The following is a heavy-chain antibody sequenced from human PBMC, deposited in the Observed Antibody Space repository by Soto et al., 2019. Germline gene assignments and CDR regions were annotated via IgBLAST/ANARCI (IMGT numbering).Heavy chain of an antibody. Sequence: QVELVQSGAEVKKPGSSVKVSCQASEDTFRNYAISWVRQAPGQGLEWMGGIIPIFGTANYAQKFPGRLTIPADTSADTVHLELSSLRSEDTAGHYCGSTESDSSAYYDWYRVLRRSATLLTLSS. CDR1: EDTFRNYA. D-gene: IGHD3-22*01. CDR3: GSTESDSSAYYDWYRVL. CDR2: IIPIFGTA. J-gene: IGHJ2*01. V-gene: IGHV1-69*06.